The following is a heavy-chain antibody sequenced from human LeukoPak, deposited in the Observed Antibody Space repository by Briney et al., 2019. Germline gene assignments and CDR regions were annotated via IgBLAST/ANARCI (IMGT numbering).Heavy chain of an antibody. Sequence: GGSLRLSCAASGFTFSSYSMNWVRQAPGKGLEWVGRIKSKTDDGTTDYAAPVKGRFTISRDDSKNTLYLQMDSLKIEDTGVYYCTTVSGYSSGPFEYWGQGTLVTVSS. J-gene: IGHJ4*02. D-gene: IGHD6-19*01. CDR3: TTVSGYSSGPFEY. CDR1: GFTFSSYS. CDR2: IKSKTDDGTT. V-gene: IGHV3-15*01.